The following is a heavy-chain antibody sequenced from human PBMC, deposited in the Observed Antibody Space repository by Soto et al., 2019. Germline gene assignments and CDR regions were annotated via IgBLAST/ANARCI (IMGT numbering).Heavy chain of an antibody. CDR1: GGSISSGGYS. CDR2: IYHSGST. CDR3: ARAIGWFGELLGGYYFDY. D-gene: IGHD3-10*01. V-gene: IGHV4-30-2*01. J-gene: IGHJ4*02. Sequence: QLQLQESGSGLVKPSQTLSLTCAVSGGSISSGGYSWSWIRQPPGKGLEWIGYIYHSGSTYYNPSLKSRVTISVDRSNNQFSLKLSSVTAADTAVYYCARAIGWFGELLGGYYFDYWGQGTLVTVSS.